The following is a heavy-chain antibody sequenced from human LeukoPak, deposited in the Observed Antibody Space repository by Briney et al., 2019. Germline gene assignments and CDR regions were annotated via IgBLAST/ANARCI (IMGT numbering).Heavy chain of an antibody. J-gene: IGHJ4*02. CDR1: GFTFSNDW. Sequence: PGGSLRLSCAASGFTFSNDWMCWVRQAPGKGLEWVTFIRYDGTNKDCADSVKGRFSISRDNSKNTVYLQMDSLSAEDTAVYYCAKEGNWYSLDSWGQGTLVTVSS. D-gene: IGHD6-13*01. V-gene: IGHV3-30*02. CDR2: IRYDGTNK. CDR3: AKEGNWYSLDS.